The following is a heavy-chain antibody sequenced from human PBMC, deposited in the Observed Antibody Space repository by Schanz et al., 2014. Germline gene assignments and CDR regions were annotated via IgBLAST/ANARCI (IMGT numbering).Heavy chain of an antibody. D-gene: IGHD6-19*01. CDR1: GYTFASYD. J-gene: IGHJ6*02. Sequence: QVQLVQSGAEVKKPGASVKVSCKASGYTFASYDINWVRQATGQGLEWMAWLNPDSGNSGYAQKFQGRITMHRDMSINTAYMELSRLTSDDTAVIFCARENPAVAGMPRVMDVWGQGTTVTVTS. CDR2: LNPDSGNS. V-gene: IGHV1-8*01. CDR3: ARENPAVAGMPRVMDV.